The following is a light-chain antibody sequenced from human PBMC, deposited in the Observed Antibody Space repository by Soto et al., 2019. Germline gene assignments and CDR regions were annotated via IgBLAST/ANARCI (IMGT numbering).Light chain of an antibody. Sequence: DIQLTQSPSFLSASVGDRVTITCRASQGLTSDLAWYQQKPGKAPNLLIYAASTLQSGVPSGFSGSGSGTEFTLTISSLQPEDFATYYCQQLKSYPLTFGGGTKVEIK. V-gene: IGKV1-9*01. CDR3: QQLKSYPLT. CDR2: AAS. J-gene: IGKJ4*01. CDR1: QGLTSD.